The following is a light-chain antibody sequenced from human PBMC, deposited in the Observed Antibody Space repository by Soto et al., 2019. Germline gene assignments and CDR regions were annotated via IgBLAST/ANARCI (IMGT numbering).Light chain of an antibody. CDR2: AAS. V-gene: IGKV1-39*01. CDR1: QSISSY. Sequence: DIQMTQSPSSLSASVGDRVTITCRASQSISSYLNWYQQNPGKAPKLLIYAASSLQSGVPSRFSGSGSGTDFTLTISSLQPEDVATYYCQQSYSTPPTFGQGTRLEIK. J-gene: IGKJ5*01. CDR3: QQSYSTPPT.